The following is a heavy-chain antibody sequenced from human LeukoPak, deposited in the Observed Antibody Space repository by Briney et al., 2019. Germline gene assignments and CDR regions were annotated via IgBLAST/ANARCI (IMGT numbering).Heavy chain of an antibody. V-gene: IGHV3-30*18. Sequence: GGSLRLSCAASGFTFSSYGMHWVRQAPGKGLEGVAVISYDGSNKYYADSVEGRFTISRDNSKNTLYLQMNSLRAEDTAVYYCAKDSILWFGEPTPEYDYWGQGTLVTVSS. J-gene: IGHJ4*02. D-gene: IGHD3-10*01. CDR3: AKDSILWFGEPTPEYDY. CDR1: GFTFSSYG. CDR2: ISYDGSNK.